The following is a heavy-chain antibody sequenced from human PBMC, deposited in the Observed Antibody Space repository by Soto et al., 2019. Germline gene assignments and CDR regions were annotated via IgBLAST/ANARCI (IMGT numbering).Heavy chain of an antibody. D-gene: IGHD3-16*01. CDR3: AKDRRAGGNSAFYFDF. J-gene: IGHJ4*02. Sequence: PGGSLRLSCAASGLKFSNYAMSWVRQAPGKGLEWVSLISATGGGTYYADSVKGRFTISRDNSHNTLYLQVHSLTAEDTVVYYCAKDRRAGGNSAFYFDFWGQGAQVTVSS. CDR2: ISATGGGT. V-gene: IGHV3-23*01. CDR1: GLKFSNYA.